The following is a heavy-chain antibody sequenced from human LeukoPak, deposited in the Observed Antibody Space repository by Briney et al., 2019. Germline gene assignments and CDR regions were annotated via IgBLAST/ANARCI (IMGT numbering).Heavy chain of an antibody. D-gene: IGHD2-15*01. CDR3: ARDPAATYYYYYMDV. CDR2: ISSSSSYI. Sequence: GSLRLSCAASGFTFSSYSMNWVRQAPGKGLEWVSSISSSSSYIYYADSVKGRFTISRDNAKNSLYLQMNSLRAEDTAVYYCARDPAATYYYYYMDVWGKGTTVTVSS. CDR1: GFTFSSYS. V-gene: IGHV3-21*01. J-gene: IGHJ6*03.